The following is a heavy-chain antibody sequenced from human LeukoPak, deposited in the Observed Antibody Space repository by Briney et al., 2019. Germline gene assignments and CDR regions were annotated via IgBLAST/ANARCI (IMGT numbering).Heavy chain of an antibody. J-gene: IGHJ5*02. D-gene: IGHD3-9*01. V-gene: IGHV4-4*02. CDR1: GVSISSSNW. CDR2: IYHSGST. CDR3: ASFVIRYDWFDP. Sequence: SETLSLTCAVSGVSISSSNWGSGVRQPPGEGLEWIGEIYHSGSTNYNPSLKSRVTISVDKSKNQFSLKLSSVTAADTAVYYCASFVIRYDWFDPWGQGTLVTVS.